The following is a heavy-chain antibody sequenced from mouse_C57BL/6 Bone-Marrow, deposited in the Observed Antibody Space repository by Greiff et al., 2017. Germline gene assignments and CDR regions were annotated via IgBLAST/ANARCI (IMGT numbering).Heavy chain of an antibody. V-gene: IGHV2-2*01. D-gene: IGHD1-1*01. CDR3: ARNYITTVPLYFDV. CDR2: IWSGGST. J-gene: IGHJ1*03. Sequence: VQLQQSGPGLVQPSQSLSITCTVSGFSLTSYGVHWVRQSPGKGLEWLGVIWSGGSTDYNAAFISRLSISKDNSKSQVFFKMNSLQADDTAIYYCARNYITTVPLYFDVWGTGTTVTVSS. CDR1: GFSLTSYG.